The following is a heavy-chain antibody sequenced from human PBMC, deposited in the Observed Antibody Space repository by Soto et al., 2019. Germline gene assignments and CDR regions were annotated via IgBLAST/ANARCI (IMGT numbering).Heavy chain of an antibody. CDR2: ISAYNGNT. J-gene: IGHJ4*02. V-gene: IGHV1-18*01. CDR1: GGTFSSYA. CDR3: ARLSGGYYGSGSYYNSLFDY. Sequence: ASVKVSCKASGGTFSSYAISWVRQAPGQGLEWMGWISAYNGNTNYAQKLQGRVTMTTDTSTSTAYMELRSLRSDDTAVYYCARLSGGYYGSGSYYNSLFDYWGQGTLVTVSS. D-gene: IGHD3-10*01.